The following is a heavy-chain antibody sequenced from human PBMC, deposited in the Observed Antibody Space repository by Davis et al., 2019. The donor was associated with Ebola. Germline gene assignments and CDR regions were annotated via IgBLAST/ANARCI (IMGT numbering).Heavy chain of an antibody. D-gene: IGHD3-3*01. V-gene: IGHV3-33*01. CDR3: ARDTHYDFWSGYPYGMDV. J-gene: IGHJ6*02. Sequence: PGGSLRLSCAASGFTFSSYGMHWVRQAPGKGLEWVAVIWYDGSNKYYADSVKGRFTISRDNSKNTLYLQMNSLRAEDTAVYYCARDTHYDFWSGYPYGMDVWGQGTTVTVSS. CDR2: IWYDGSNK. CDR1: GFTFSSYG.